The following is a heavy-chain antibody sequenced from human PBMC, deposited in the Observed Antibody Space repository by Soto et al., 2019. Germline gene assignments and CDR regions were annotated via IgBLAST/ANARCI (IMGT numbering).Heavy chain of an antibody. CDR2: IIPIFGTA. J-gene: IGHJ5*02. D-gene: IGHD6-13*01. CDR3: ARDRAKHSSSWYWFDP. CDR1: GGTFSSYA. V-gene: IGHV1-69*01. Sequence: QVQLVQSGAEVKKPGSSVKVSCKASGGTFSSYAISWVRQAPGQGLEWMGGIIPIFGTANYAQKFQGRVTITADESTSTAYMELSGLGSEDTAVYYCARDRAKHSSSWYWFDPWGQGTLVTVSS.